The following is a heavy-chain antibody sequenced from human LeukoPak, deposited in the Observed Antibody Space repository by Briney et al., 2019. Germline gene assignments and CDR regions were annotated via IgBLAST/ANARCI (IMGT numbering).Heavy chain of an antibody. Sequence: ASVKVSCKTSGFRFSTSAISWVRQVPGQGLEGMGWISVSNGDTNYAQNLQGRVTMTTDTSTSTAHLELRSLRSDDTAVYYCVRDRARIEVVTTTSNFFDPWGQGTLVTVSS. D-gene: IGHD3-22*01. CDR2: ISVSNGDT. CDR3: VRDRARIEVVTTTSNFFDP. J-gene: IGHJ5*02. V-gene: IGHV1-18*01. CDR1: GFRFSTSA.